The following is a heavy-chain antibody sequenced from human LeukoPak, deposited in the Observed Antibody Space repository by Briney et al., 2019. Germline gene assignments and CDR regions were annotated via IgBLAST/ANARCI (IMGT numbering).Heavy chain of an antibody. D-gene: IGHD3-10*01. J-gene: IGHJ3*02. Sequence: GGSLRLSCAASGFTFDDYAMHWVRQAPGKGLEWVSLISGDGGSTYYADSVKGRFTISRDNSKNSLYLQMDSLRTEDTALYYCAKDLWFGELSSDAFDIWGQGTMVTVSS. CDR3: AKDLWFGELSSDAFDI. V-gene: IGHV3-43*02. CDR1: GFTFDDYA. CDR2: ISGDGGST.